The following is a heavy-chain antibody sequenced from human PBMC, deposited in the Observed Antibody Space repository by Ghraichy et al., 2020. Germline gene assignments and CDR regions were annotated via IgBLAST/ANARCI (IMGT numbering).Heavy chain of an antibody. V-gene: IGHV4-34*01. Sequence: SETLSLTCAVYGGSFSGYYWSWIRQPPGKGLEWIGEINHSGSTNYNPSLKSRVTISVDTSKNQFSLKLSSVTAADTAVYYCARHDIRSSWYLWGYWGQGTLVTVSS. J-gene: IGHJ4*02. CDR2: INHSGST. D-gene: IGHD6-13*01. CDR1: GGSFSGYY. CDR3: ARHDIRSSWYLWGY.